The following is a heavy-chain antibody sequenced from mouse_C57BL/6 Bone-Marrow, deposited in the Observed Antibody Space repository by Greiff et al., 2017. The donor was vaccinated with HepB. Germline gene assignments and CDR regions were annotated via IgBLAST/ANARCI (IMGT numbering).Heavy chain of an antibody. Sequence: VQLQQSGAELVKPGASVKISCKASGYAFSSYWMNWVKQRPGKGLEWIGQIYPGDGDTNYNGKFKGKATLTADKSSSTAYMQLSSLTSEDSAVYFCAREKDGYSYFDVWGTGTTVTVSS. J-gene: IGHJ1*03. CDR1: GYAFSSYW. D-gene: IGHD2-3*01. CDR3: AREKDGYSYFDV. CDR2: IYPGDGDT. V-gene: IGHV1-80*01.